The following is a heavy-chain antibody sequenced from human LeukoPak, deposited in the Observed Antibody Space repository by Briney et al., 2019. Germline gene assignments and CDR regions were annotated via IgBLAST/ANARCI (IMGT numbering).Heavy chain of an antibody. D-gene: IGHD6-13*01. J-gene: IGHJ4*02. Sequence: ASVKVSCKASGYTFTSYGISWVRQAPGQGLEWMGWISAYNGNTNYAQKLQGRVTMTTDTSTSTAYMELRSLRSDDTAVYYCARGSRYSSSWYRVDYWGQGTLVTVSS. CDR3: ARGSRYSSSWYRVDY. CDR2: ISAYNGNT. CDR1: GYTFTSYG. V-gene: IGHV1-18*01.